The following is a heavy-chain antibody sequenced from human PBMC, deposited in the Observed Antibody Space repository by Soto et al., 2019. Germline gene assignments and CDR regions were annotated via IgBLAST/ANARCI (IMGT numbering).Heavy chain of an antibody. CDR3: ARGAGVGIAVAGKGEDYFDY. Sequence: QVPLVQSGAAVKKPGASVKVSCKASGYTFTGYYMHWVRQAPGQGLEWMGWINPNSGGTNYAQKFQGRLTMTRDTSISTAYMELSRLRSDDTAVYYCARGAGVGIAVAGKGEDYFDYWGQGTLVTVSS. J-gene: IGHJ4*02. CDR2: INPNSGGT. V-gene: IGHV1-2*02. CDR1: GYTFTGYY. D-gene: IGHD6-19*01.